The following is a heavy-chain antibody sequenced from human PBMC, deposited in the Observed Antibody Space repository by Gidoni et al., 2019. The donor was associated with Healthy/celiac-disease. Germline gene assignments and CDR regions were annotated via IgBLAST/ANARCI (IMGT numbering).Heavy chain of an antibody. CDR2: ISYDGSNK. CDR3: AKWSSRVAKVATIRSHFDY. D-gene: IGHD5-12*01. Sequence: QVQLVESGGGVVQPGRSLRLSCAASGFTFSSYGMHWVRQAPGKGLEWVAVISYDGSNKYYADSVKGRFTISRDNSKNTLYLQMNSLRAEDTAVYYCAKWSSRVAKVATIRSHFDYWGQGTLVTVSS. CDR1: GFTFSSYG. J-gene: IGHJ4*02. V-gene: IGHV3-30*18.